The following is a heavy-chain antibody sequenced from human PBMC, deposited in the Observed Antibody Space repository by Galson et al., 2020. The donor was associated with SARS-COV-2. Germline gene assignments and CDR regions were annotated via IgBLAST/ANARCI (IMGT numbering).Heavy chain of an antibody. J-gene: IGHJ6*02. CDR1: DAPMSSYY. V-gene: IGHV4-59*01. Sequence: ETSETLSLTCSVSDAPMSSYYWSWIRQPPGKGLEWIAYISYSGSTSYNPSLRSRVTISVDLSKNQPPLKVTTMTAADTTVGYCARDPAPLYGDNYYDGRDVWGRGTTVTVSS. CDR3: ARDPAPLYGDNYYDGRDV. D-gene: IGHD4-17*01. CDR2: ISYSGST.